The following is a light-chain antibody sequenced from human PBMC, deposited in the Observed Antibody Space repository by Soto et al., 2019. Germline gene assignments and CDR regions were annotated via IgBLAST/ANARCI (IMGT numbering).Light chain of an antibody. V-gene: IGKV3-20*01. CDR3: QQYGTSPMT. Sequence: MVLAQAPGTLSLSPGERATLSCRASRTVSSSYLAWYQQKPGQAPRLLIYGASSRATGIPDRFSGSGSATDFSLIISSLEPEDFALYFCQQYGTSPMTFGQGTRLENK. J-gene: IGKJ5*01. CDR2: GAS. CDR1: RTVSSSY.